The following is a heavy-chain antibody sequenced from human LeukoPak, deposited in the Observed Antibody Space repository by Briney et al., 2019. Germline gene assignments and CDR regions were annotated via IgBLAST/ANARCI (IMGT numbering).Heavy chain of an antibody. D-gene: IGHD6-19*01. CDR1: SVSLTNCY. CDR3: ARVGSGGAWFDF. V-gene: IGHV4-59*01. Sequence: SETLSLTCTVSSVSLTNCYWSWIRQPPGKGLEWIDYIFFSGTTNYNPSLKSRVTISVDTSKNQFSLKMTSVTAADTAVYFCARVGSGGAWFDFWGQGTLVTVSS. CDR2: IFFSGTT. J-gene: IGHJ4*02.